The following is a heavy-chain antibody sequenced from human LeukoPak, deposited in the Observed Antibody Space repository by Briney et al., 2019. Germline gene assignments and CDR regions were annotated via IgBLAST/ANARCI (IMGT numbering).Heavy chain of an antibody. J-gene: IGHJ4*02. V-gene: IGHV4-39*01. CDR2: FYYSGST. D-gene: IGHD6-19*01. CDR3: ARHGSASGWYRSHFDY. Sequence: KPSETLSLTCTVSGGSISSSSYYWGWLRQPPGKGLEWIGSFYYSGSTYYSPSLKSRVTMSVDTSKNQFSLKLSSVTAADTAVYYCARHGSASGWYRSHFDYWGQGTLLTVSS. CDR1: GGSISSSSYY.